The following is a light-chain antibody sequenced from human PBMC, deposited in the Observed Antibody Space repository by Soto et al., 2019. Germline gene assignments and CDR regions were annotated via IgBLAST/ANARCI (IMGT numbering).Light chain of an antibody. CDR3: QSSDSSMSGWV. Sequence: QSVLTQPPSVSGAPGQRVTISCTGTSSNIGACYDVHWYQQLPGKAPKLLIYGNSNRPSGVPDRFSGSKSGTSASLAITGVQAEDEAAYYCQSSDSSMSGWVFGGGTKLTVL. CDR1: SSNIGACYD. V-gene: IGLV1-40*01. J-gene: IGLJ3*02. CDR2: GNS.